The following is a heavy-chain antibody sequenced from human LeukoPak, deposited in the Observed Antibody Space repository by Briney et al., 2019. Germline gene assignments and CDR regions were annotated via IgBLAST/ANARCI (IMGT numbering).Heavy chain of an antibody. CDR3: ARGRKQWQVRADY. D-gene: IGHD6-19*01. CDR1: GYSISSGYY. V-gene: IGHV4-38-2*01. J-gene: IGHJ4*02. Sequence: PSETLSLTCAVSGYSISSGYYWGWIRQPPGKGLEWIGEINHSGSTNYNPSLKSRVTISVDTSKNQFSLKLSSVTAADTAVYYCARGRKQWQVRADYWGQGTLVTVSS. CDR2: INHSGST.